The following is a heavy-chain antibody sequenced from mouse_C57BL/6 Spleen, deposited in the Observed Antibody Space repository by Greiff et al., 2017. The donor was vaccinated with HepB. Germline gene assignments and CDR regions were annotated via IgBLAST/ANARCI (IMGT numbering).Heavy chain of an antibody. V-gene: IGHV14-4*01. CDR1: GFNIKDDY. J-gene: IGHJ4*01. Sequence: VQLQQSGAELVRPGASVKLSCTASGFNIKDDYMHWVKQRPGQGLEWIGWIDPENGDTEYASKFQGKATITADTSSNTAYLQLSSLTSEDTAVYYCTTPGYYGSSDAMDYWGQGTSVTVSS. CDR3: TTPGYYGSSDAMDY. CDR2: IDPENGDT. D-gene: IGHD1-1*01.